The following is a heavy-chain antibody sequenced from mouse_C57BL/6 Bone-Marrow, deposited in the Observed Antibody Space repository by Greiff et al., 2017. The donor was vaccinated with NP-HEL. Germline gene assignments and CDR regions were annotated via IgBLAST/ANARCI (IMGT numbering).Heavy chain of an antibody. CDR3: ARHGGYYAFAY. V-gene: IGHV5-12*01. D-gene: IGHD2-3*01. J-gene: IGHJ3*01. Sequence: EVQLVESGGGLVQPGGSLKLSCAASGFTFSDYYMYWVRQTPEKRLEWVAYISNGGGSTYYPDTVTGRFTISIDNAKNTLYLHMSRLKSEDTAMYYCARHGGYYAFAYWGQGTLVTVSA. CDR1: GFTFSDYY. CDR2: ISNGGGST.